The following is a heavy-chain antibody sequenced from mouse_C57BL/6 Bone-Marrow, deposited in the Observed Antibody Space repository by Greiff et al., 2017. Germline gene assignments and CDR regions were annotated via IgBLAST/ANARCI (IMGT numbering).Heavy chain of an antibody. CDR3: ARGGLWFAY. D-gene: IGHD2-13*01. CDR1: GYSITSGYY. Sequence: VQLQQSGPGLVKPSQSLSLTCSVTGYSITSGYYWNWIRQFPGNKLEWMGYISYDGSNNYNPSLKNRISITRDTSKNQFFLKLNSVTTEDTATYYCARGGLWFAYWGQGTLVTVSA. V-gene: IGHV3-6*01. J-gene: IGHJ3*01. CDR2: ISYDGSN.